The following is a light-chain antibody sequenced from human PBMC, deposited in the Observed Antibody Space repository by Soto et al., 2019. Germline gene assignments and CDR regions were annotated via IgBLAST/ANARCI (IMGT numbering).Light chain of an antibody. V-gene: IGLV2-11*01. J-gene: IGLJ1*01. CDR1: SSDVGGYNY. Sequence: QSALTQPRSVSGSPGQSVTISCTGTSSDVGGYNYVSWYQHHTGKAPKLMIYDVDKRPSGVPGRFSGSKSGNTASLTISGLQAEDEADYYCCSNAGSYPFVFGTGTKVPS. CDR2: DVD. CDR3: CSNAGSYPFV.